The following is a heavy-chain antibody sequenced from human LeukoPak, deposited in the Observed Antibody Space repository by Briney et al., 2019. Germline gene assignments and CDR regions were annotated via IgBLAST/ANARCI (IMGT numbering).Heavy chain of an antibody. CDR1: GGLHSSYY. Sequence: SETLSLTCTVSGGLHSSYYWSWIPHPPGKGLEWSGDNYYSGSTNYNPSLKSRVTISVDTSKNQFSLKLSSATAADTAVYYCARDSAWSWFDPWGQGTLVTVSS. CDR3: ARDSAWSWFDP. CDR2: NYYSGST. D-gene: IGHD2-15*01. J-gene: IGHJ5*02. V-gene: IGHV4-59*01.